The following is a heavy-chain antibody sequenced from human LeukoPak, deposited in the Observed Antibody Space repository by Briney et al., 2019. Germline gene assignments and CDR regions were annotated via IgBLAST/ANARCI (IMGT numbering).Heavy chain of an antibody. D-gene: IGHD3-10*01. V-gene: IGHV4-61*08. CDR2: IYYSGST. Sequence: SETLSLTCTVSGASASSGGYYWSWLRQPPGKGREWIGYIYYSGSTNYNPSLKSRVTISVDTSKNQFSLKVSSVTAADTAVYYCARRGGSGRSFDYWGQGTLVTVSS. CDR1: GASASSGGYY. J-gene: IGHJ4*02. CDR3: ARRGGSGRSFDY.